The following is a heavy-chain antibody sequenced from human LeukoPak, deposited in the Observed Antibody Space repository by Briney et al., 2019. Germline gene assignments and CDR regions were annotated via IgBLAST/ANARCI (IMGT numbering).Heavy chain of an antibody. CDR1: GGTFSSYA. CDR3: ARRSERGYSGYGFDY. Sequence: SVKVSCKASGGTFSSYAISWVRQAPGQGLEWMGGIIPIFGTANYAQKFQGRVTITADGSTSTAYMELSSLRSEDTAVYYCARRSERGYSGYGFDYWGQGTLVTVSS. J-gene: IGHJ4*02. V-gene: IGHV1-69*01. D-gene: IGHD5-12*01. CDR2: IIPIFGTA.